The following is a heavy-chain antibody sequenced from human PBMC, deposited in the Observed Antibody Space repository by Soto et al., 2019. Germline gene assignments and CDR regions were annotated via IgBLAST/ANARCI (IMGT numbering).Heavy chain of an antibody. CDR3: ARGYWFDP. J-gene: IGHJ5*02. Sequence: SETLSLTCTVSGGSIFSDDWTWIRQPPGKGLEWIGYISRGGSSRYAPSLKGRVTFSTDTSKNQVSLKLTYVTVADTAVYYCARGYWFDPWGPGTLVTVS. CDR2: ISRGGSS. CDR1: GGSIFSDD. V-gene: IGHV4-59*01.